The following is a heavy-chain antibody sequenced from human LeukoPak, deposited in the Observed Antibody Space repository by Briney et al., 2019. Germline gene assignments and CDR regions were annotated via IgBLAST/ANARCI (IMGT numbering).Heavy chain of an antibody. CDR1: GFTFSSYE. J-gene: IGHJ6*03. CDR2: ISSSGSTI. Sequence: PGGSLRLSCAASGFTFSSYEMNWVRQAPGKGLEWVSYISSSGSTIYYADSVKGRFIISRDNAKNTLYLQMKSLRAEDTAVYYCAKERDYYGSGSSSMYVWGKGTTVTVSS. CDR3: AKERDYYGSGSSSMYV. V-gene: IGHV3-48*03. D-gene: IGHD3-10*01.